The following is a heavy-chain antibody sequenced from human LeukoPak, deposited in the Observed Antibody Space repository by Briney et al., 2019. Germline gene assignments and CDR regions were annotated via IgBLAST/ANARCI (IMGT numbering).Heavy chain of an antibody. V-gene: IGHV3-23*01. CDR3: ARVNPTSSGFYAY. Sequence: GGSLRLSCAASGFTFSSYAMAWVRQAPGKGLEWVADLGGNSGYTYYTDSVKGRFTVSRDNAKNSLYLQMNSLRAEDTAVYYCARVNPTSSGFYAYWGQGTLVTVSS. CDR1: GFTFSSYA. J-gene: IGHJ4*02. D-gene: IGHD3-22*01. CDR2: LGGNSGYT.